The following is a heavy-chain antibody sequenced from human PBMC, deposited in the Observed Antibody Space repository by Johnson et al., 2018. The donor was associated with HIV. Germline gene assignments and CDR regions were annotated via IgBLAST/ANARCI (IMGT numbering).Heavy chain of an antibody. J-gene: IGHJ3*02. V-gene: IGHV3-7*05. D-gene: IGHD1-26*01. Sequence: VQLVEYGGGLVQPGGSLRLSCAASGFTFSSYAMGWVRQAPGKGLEWVANIKQDGSEKYYVDSVKGRFTISRDNAKNSLYLQMNSLRAEDTAVYYCAREGWELLYAFDIWGQGTMVTVSS. CDR2: IKQDGSEK. CDR1: GFTFSSYA. CDR3: AREGWELLYAFDI.